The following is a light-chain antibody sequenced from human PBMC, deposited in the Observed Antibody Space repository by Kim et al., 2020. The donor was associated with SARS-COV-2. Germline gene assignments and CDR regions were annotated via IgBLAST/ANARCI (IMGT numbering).Light chain of an antibody. CDR2: DVN. J-gene: IGLJ2*01. CDR3: SSYAGRS. Sequence: QSALTQPPSASGSPGQSVTISCTGTSSDLAGYNYVSWHQQHPGKAPKLIIYDVNKRPSGVPDRFSGSKSGNTASLTVSGLQAEDEADYYCSSYAGRSLGGGTQRTVL. V-gene: IGLV2-8*01. CDR1: SSDLAGYNY.